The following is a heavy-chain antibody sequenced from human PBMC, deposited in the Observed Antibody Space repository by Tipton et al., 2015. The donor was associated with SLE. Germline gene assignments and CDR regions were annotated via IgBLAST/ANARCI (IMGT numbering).Heavy chain of an antibody. D-gene: IGHD3-16*01. CDR2: IWDDESQE. CDR1: GFNFRSYG. CDR3: VNDPKGGALDI. V-gene: IGHV3-30*02. Sequence: SLRLSCAASGFNFRSYGMHWVRQAPGKGLEWVACIWDDESQEYYADSVKGRFTISRDNSQNTLYLQMNSLRGADTAVYYCVNDPKGGALDIWGQGTKVIVSS. J-gene: IGHJ3*02.